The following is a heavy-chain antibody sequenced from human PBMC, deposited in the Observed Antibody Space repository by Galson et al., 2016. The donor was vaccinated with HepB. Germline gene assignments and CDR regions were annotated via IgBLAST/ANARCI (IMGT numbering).Heavy chain of an antibody. J-gene: IGHJ4*02. Sequence: SETLSLTCTVSGGSIRSSTYYWGWVRQPPGKELKWLGSIYYSGRTYYNPSLKSRVTISVDTSKNQFSLKLTSVTAADTAVYFCARLAVTGPVGFYYFDYWGQGTLVTVSS. D-gene: IGHD6-19*01. CDR2: IYYSGRT. V-gene: IGHV4-39*01. CDR1: GGSIRSSTYY. CDR3: ARLAVTGPVGFYYFDY.